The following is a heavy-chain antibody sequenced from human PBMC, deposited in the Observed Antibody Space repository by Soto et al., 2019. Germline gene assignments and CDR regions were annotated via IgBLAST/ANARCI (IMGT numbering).Heavy chain of an antibody. CDR1: GFTFSDYA. CDR2: LNGAGGST. D-gene: IGHD3-10*01. J-gene: IGHJ6*02. CDR3: AAPRDEYGSGISWFTYGMDV. Sequence: PGGSLRLSCLASGFTFSDYAMTWVRHVPGRGLEWVSSLNGAGGSTYYADSVRGRFTISRDNSQNTLFLQMNRLTVDDTAIYYCAAPRDEYGSGISWFTYGMDVWGQGTTATVSS. V-gene: IGHV3-23*01.